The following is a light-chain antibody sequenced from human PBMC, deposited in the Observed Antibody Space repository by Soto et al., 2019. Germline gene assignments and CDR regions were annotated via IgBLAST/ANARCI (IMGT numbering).Light chain of an antibody. CDR2: GAS. CDR3: QQYSNLWT. V-gene: IGKV3-20*01. Sequence: EIVLTQSPGTLSLSPGEIVTLCGMTSQSVSNNYLAWYQQKPGQAPRLLIYGASSRATGIPDRFSGSGSGTDFTLSISRLETEDFAVYYCQQYSNLWTFGQGTKVDIK. CDR1: QSVSNNY. J-gene: IGKJ1*01.